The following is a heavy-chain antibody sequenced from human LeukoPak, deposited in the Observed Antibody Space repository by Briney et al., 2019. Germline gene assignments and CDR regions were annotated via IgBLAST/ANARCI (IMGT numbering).Heavy chain of an antibody. CDR3: ARDLWMTYYYDSSGYCPDY. V-gene: IGHV3-30-3*01. CDR1: GFTLTKYG. J-gene: IGHJ4*02. CDR2: ISYDGSSK. Sequence: PGGSLRLSCAASGFTLTKYGMHWVRQAPGKGLDWVAVISYDGSSKYYADSVKGRFTISKDNSKNTLYLQMNSLRAEDTAVYYCARDLWMTYYYDSSGYCPDYWGQGTLVTVSS. D-gene: IGHD3-22*01.